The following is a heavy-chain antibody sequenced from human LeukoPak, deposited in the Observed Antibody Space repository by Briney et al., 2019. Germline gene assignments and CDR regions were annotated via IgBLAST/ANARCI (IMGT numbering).Heavy chain of an antibody. Sequence: GGSLRLSCAASGFTFSSYSMNWVRQAPGKGLEWVSSISSSSSYIYYADSVKGRFTISRDNAKNSLYLQMNSLRAEDTAVYYCARDRSPMIVEPDAFDIWGQGTMVTVSS. CDR3: ARDRSPMIVEPDAFDI. D-gene: IGHD3-22*01. V-gene: IGHV3-21*01. CDR1: GFTFSSYS. J-gene: IGHJ3*02. CDR2: ISSSSSYI.